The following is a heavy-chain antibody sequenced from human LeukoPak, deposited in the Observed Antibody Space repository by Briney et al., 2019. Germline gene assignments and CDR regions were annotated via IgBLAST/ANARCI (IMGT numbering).Heavy chain of an antibody. J-gene: IGHJ6*02. Sequence: GGSLRLSCAASGFTVSSNYMSWVRQAPGKGLEWVSVIYSGGSTYYADSVKGRFTISRDNSKHTLYLQMNSLRAEDTAVYYCARDSSGPYYYYYYGMDVWGQGTTVTVSS. CDR1: GFTVSSNY. CDR2: IYSGGST. V-gene: IGHV3-66*01. CDR3: ARDSSGPYYYYYYGMDV. D-gene: IGHD3-22*01.